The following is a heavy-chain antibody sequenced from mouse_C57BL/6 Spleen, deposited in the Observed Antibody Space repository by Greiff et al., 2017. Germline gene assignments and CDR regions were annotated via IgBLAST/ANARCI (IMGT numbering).Heavy chain of an antibody. Sequence: VQLQQSGPELVKPGASVKISCKASGYTFTDYYMNWVKQSHGKSLEWIGDINPNNGGTSYNQKFKGKATLTVDKSSSTAYMELRSLTSEDSAVYYCARGDYYGSSGAYWGQGTLVTVSA. J-gene: IGHJ3*01. CDR1: GYTFTDYY. CDR2: INPNNGGT. V-gene: IGHV1-26*01. CDR3: ARGDYYGSSGAY. D-gene: IGHD1-1*01.